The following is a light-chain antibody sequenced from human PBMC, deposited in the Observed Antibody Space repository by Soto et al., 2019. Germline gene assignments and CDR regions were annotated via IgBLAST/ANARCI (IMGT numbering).Light chain of an antibody. J-gene: IGLJ1*01. CDR1: SSNIGAGYD. CDR3: QSYDSSLSGHYV. V-gene: IGLV1-40*01. CDR2: GNS. Sequence: QAVVTQPPSVSGAPGQRVTISCTGSSSNIGAGYDVHWYQQLPGTAPKLLIYGNSNRPSGVPDRFSGSKSGTSASLAITGLQAEDEADYYYQSYDSSLSGHYVFGTGTKLTVL.